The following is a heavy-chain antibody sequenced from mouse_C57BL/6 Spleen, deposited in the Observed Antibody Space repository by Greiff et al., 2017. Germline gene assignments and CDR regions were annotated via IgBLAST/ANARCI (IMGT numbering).Heavy chain of an antibody. CDR2: IDPSDSYT. CDR1: GYTFTSYW. CDR3: ARSDVGGTEYFDV. J-gene: IGHJ1*03. V-gene: IGHV1-69*01. D-gene: IGHD1-1*02. Sequence: QVQLQQPGAELVMPGASVKLSCKASGYTFTSYWMHWVKQRPGQGLEWIGEIDPSDSYTNYNQKFKGKSTLTVDESSSTAYMQLSSLTSEDSAVYYCARSDVGGTEYFDVWGTGTTVTVSS.